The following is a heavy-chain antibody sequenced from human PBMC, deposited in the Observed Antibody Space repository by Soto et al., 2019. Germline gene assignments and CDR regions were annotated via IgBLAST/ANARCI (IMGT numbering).Heavy chain of an antibody. CDR3: ASYCYYYYMDV. CDR1: GFAFSNNW. J-gene: IGHJ6*03. CDR2: IKSDGSST. Sequence: EVQLVESGGGLVQPGGSLRLSCAASGFAFSNNWMHWVRQAPGKGLEWVSRIKSDGSSTNYADSVKGRFTISRDNAKNTLYLQMSGLGADDTAIYYCASYCYYYYMDVWGKGTTVTVSS. V-gene: IGHV3-74*01.